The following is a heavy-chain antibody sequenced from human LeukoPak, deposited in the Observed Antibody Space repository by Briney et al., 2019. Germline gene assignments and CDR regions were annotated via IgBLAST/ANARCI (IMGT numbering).Heavy chain of an antibody. CDR2: ISGSGGST. Sequence: GGTLRLSCAASGFTFSSYGMSWVRQAPGKGLEWVSAISGSGGSTYYADSVKGRFTISRDNSKNTLYLQMNSLRAEDTAVYYCAKDRVWFGEEDAFDIWGQGTMVTVSS. V-gene: IGHV3-23*01. D-gene: IGHD3-10*01. J-gene: IGHJ3*02. CDR1: GFTFSSYG. CDR3: AKDRVWFGEEDAFDI.